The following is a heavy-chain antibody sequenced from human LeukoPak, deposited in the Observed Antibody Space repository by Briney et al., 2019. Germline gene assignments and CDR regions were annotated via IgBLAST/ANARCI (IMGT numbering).Heavy chain of an antibody. Sequence: SETLSLTCAVYGGSFSGYYWSWIRQPPGKGLEWIGEINHSGSTNYNPSLKSRVTISVDTSKNQFSLKLSSVTAADTAVYYCASRLQLWLPDYWGQGTLVTVSS. CDR1: GGSFSGYY. CDR3: ASRLQLWLPDY. J-gene: IGHJ4*02. D-gene: IGHD5-18*01. V-gene: IGHV4-34*01. CDR2: INHSGST.